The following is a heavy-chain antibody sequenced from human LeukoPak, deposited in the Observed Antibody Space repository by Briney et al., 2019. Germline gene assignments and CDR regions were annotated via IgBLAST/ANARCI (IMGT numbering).Heavy chain of an antibody. CDR1: GFTFSSYA. CDR3: AKVEKTRYYDILTGYYSVRYFDY. J-gene: IGHJ4*02. Sequence: PGGSLRLSCAASGFTFSSYAMSWVRQAPGKGLEWVSAISGSGGSTYYADSVKGRFTISRDNSKNTLYLQMNSLRAEDTAVYYCAKVEKTRYYDILTGYYSVRYFDYWGQGTLVTVSS. V-gene: IGHV3-23*01. D-gene: IGHD3-9*01. CDR2: ISGSGGST.